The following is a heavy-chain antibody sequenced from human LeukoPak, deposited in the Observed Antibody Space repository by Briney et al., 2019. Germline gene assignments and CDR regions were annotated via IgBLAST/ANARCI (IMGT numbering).Heavy chain of an antibody. Sequence: GGSLRLYCAASGFTFSSYAMHWDRQAPGKGLEWVAVISYDGSNKYYADSVKGRFTISRDNSKNTLYLQMNSLRAEDTAVYYCARDLVDYYDSSGYYPPSYWGQGTLVTVSS. V-gene: IGHV3-30-3*01. D-gene: IGHD3-22*01. J-gene: IGHJ4*02. CDR1: GFTFSSYA. CDR3: ARDLVDYYDSSGYYPPSY. CDR2: ISYDGSNK.